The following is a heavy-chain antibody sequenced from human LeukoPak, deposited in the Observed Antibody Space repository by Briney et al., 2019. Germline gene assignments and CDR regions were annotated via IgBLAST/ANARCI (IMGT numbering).Heavy chain of an antibody. V-gene: IGHV3-30*02. J-gene: IGHJ4*02. CDR3: AKDRSGSYYRFDY. CDR2: IRYDGSNK. D-gene: IGHD1-26*01. Sequence: PGGSLRLSCAASGFTFSSYGMHWVRQAPGKGLKWVAFIRYDGSNKYYADSVKGRFTISRDNSKNTLYLQMNSLRAEDRAVYYCAKDRSGSYYRFDYWGQGTLVTVSS. CDR1: GFTFSSYG.